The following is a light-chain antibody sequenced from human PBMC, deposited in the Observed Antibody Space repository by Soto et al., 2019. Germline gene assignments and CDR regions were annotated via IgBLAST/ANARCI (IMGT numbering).Light chain of an antibody. Sequence: DIQMTQSPSSLSASVGDRVTITCRASQSISDWLAWFQQKPGKAPKLLIQKASNLESGVPSRFSGGGSGTEFTLTISSLQPDEFATYYCQQYARSSVTFGQGTNLEI. CDR3: QQYARSSVT. J-gene: IGKJ2*01. CDR1: QSISDW. V-gene: IGKV1-5*03. CDR2: KAS.